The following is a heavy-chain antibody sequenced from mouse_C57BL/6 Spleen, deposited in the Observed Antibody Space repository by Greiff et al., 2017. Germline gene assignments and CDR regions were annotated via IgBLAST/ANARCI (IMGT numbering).Heavy chain of an antibody. Sequence: EVQLVESGPGLVKPSQSLSLTCSVTGYSITSGYYWNWIRQFPGNKLEWMGYISYDGSNNYNPSLKNRISITRDTSKNQFFLKLNSVTTEDTATYYCARGGGQLRLPFFWGQGTLVTVSA. V-gene: IGHV3-6*01. CDR1: GYSITSGYY. CDR2: ISYDGSN. CDR3: ARGGGQLRLPFF. D-gene: IGHD3-2*02. J-gene: IGHJ3*01.